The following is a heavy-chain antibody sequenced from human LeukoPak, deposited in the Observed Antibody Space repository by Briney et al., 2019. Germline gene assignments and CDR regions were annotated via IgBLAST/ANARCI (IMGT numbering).Heavy chain of an antibody. CDR2: VYSTGTP. V-gene: IGHV4-4*07. J-gene: IGHJ4*01. Sequence: PSDTLSLTCTVSGGSIRSSYWSWIRQPAGRALELIGRVYSTGTPNYNPSLKSRLAMSVDTSKNQFSLTLNSVTAADTAVYFCTRGLQERDIIRGFDFWGPGILVTVSS. CDR1: GGSIRSSY. D-gene: IGHD3-10*01. CDR3: TRGLQERDIIRGFDF.